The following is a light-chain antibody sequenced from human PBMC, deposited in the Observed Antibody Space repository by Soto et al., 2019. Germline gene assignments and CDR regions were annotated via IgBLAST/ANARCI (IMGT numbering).Light chain of an antibody. J-gene: IGKJ5*01. CDR2: DAS. CDR1: QDISTY. CDR3: QQSEDFPRAII. Sequence: DIQMTQTPSSLSASVGNRVTITCQASQDISTYLNWYQQKPGKAPKLLIYDASNLETGVPSRFSGSGSGTDFTFTISSLQPEDIATYYCQQSEDFPRAIIFGQGTRLEIK. V-gene: IGKV1-33*01.